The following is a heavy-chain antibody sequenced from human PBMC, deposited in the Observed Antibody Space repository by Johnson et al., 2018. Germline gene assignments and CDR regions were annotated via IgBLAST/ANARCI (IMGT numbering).Heavy chain of an antibody. Sequence: QVQLVQSGAEVKKPGASVKVSCKASGYTFTSYDINWVRQATGQGLEWMGWMNPNSGNTGYAQKFQGRVTMTRNTSISTAYMELSSLRYEDTAVYYFATGSGSYGPYYDYMDVWGKGTTVTVSS. CDR3: ATGSGSYGPYYDYMDV. D-gene: IGHD3-10*01. J-gene: IGHJ6*03. CDR2: MNPNSGNT. CDR1: GYTFTSYD. V-gene: IGHV1-8*01.